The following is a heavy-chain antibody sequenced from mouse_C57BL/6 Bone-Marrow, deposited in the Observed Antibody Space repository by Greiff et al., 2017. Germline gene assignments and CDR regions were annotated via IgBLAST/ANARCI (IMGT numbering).Heavy chain of an antibody. D-gene: IGHD1-1*01. CDR2: ISSGGSYT. J-gene: IGHJ1*03. CDR1: GFTFSSYG. V-gene: IGHV5-6*01. Sequence: EVQLVESGGDLVKPGGSLKLSCAASGFTFSSYGMSWVRQTPDKRLEWVATISSGGSYTYYPDSVKGRFTISRDNAKNTLYLQMSSLKSEDTAMYYCARIYYYGSSYWYFDVWGTGTTGTVSS. CDR3: ARIYYYGSSYWYFDV.